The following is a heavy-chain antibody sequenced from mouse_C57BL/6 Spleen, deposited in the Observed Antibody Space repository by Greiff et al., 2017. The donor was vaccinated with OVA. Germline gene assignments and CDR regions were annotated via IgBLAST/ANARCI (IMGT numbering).Heavy chain of an antibody. CDR1: GYTFTDYY. V-gene: IGHV1-76*01. CDR2: IYPGSGNT. Sequence: QVQLKQSGAELVRPGASVKLSCKASGYTFTDYYINWVKQRPGQGLEWIARIYPGSGNTYYNEKFKGKATLTAEKSSSTAYMQLSSLTSEDSAVYFCASYGDYAMDYWGQGTSVTVSS. J-gene: IGHJ4*01. CDR3: ASYGDYAMDY. D-gene: IGHD1-1*01.